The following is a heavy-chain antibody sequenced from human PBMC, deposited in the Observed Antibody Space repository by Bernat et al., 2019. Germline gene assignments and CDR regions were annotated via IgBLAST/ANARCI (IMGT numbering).Heavy chain of an antibody. CDR3: ARRRPASVSTYYFDN. D-gene: IGHD2-8*01. V-gene: IGHV4-59*08. CDR2: IYYSGST. J-gene: IGHJ4*02. Sequence: QVQLQESGPGLVKPSETLSLTCTVSGGSISSFYWSWIRQPPGEGLEWVGSIYYSGSTNYNPSLRGRVTISIDTSKTQFSLKLTSVTAADTGVYYCARRRPASVSTYYFDNWGQGALVTVSS. CDR1: GGSISSFY.